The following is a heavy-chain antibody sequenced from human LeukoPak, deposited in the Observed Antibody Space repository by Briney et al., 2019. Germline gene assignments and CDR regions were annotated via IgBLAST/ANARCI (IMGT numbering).Heavy chain of an antibody. Sequence: QAGGSLRLSCAASGLTFSRNAMSWVRQAPGKGLEWVSAISSGGDNTYYADSVKGRFTISRDNSKSTLYLQMSSLRDDDTAVYYCAKGGLNYFDYWGQGTLVTVSS. CDR3: AKGGLNYFDY. V-gene: IGHV3-23*01. J-gene: IGHJ4*02. CDR2: ISSGGDNT. CDR1: GLTFSRNA. D-gene: IGHD5-12*01.